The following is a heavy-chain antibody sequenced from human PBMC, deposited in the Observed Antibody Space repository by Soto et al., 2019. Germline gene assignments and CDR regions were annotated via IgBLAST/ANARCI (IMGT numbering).Heavy chain of an antibody. CDR1: GGSIRSYD. V-gene: IGHV4-4*07. CDR2: INISGAT. Sequence: QVQVQESGPGLVKPSETLSLTYSVSGGSIRSYDWRWIGQSAGKGPEWIGRINISGATNYNPSLKSRVTMLLDRSKNQFSLILNSVTAADTAVYFCASLYSNSWPFDFWGQGTLVSVSS. J-gene: IGHJ3*01. CDR3: ASLYSNSWPFDF. D-gene: IGHD5-12*01.